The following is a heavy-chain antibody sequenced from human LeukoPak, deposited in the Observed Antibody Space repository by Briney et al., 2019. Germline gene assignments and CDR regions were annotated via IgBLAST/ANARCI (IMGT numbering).Heavy chain of an antibody. J-gene: IGHJ3*01. CDR3: ARERNYGDYGNAFEF. CDR2: INPKRGVT. V-gene: IGHV1-2*02. D-gene: IGHD4-17*01. CDR1: GYTFTDYY. Sequence: ASVKDSCKASGYTFTDYYRRWMRQAPGQGLEWMGWINPKRGVTTYAQKFQGRVTMTRDTSITTAYMELTRLRSDDTTIYYCARERNYGDYGNAFEFWGQGTKVTVSS.